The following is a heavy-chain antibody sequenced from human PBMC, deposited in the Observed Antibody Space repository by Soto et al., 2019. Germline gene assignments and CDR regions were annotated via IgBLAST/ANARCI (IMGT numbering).Heavy chain of an antibody. D-gene: IGHD3-16*01. J-gene: IGHJ4*02. V-gene: IGHV4-39*07. Sequence: SETLSLTCTVSGGSISSSSNYWGWIRQPPGKGLEWIGSIYDSGSTYYNPSFKSRLTISVDTSTSQISLRLTSVTAADSAVYYCQGGDFWGQGTRVTVSS. CDR1: GGSISSSSNY. CDR2: IYDSGST. CDR3: QGGDF.